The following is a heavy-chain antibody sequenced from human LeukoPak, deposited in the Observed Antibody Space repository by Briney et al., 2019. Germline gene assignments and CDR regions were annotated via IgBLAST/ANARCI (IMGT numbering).Heavy chain of an antibody. V-gene: IGHV3-30-3*01. J-gene: IGHJ4*02. CDR3: ARDDGWLTEKWFFDY. Sequence: GGSLRLSCAASGFSFSNYWMSWVRQAPGRGLEWVAVISYDGSNKYYADSVKGRFTISRDNSKNTLYLQMNSLRAEDTAVYYCARDDGWLTEKWFFDYWGQGTLVTVSS. CDR1: GFSFSNYW. D-gene: IGHD3-22*01. CDR2: ISYDGSNK.